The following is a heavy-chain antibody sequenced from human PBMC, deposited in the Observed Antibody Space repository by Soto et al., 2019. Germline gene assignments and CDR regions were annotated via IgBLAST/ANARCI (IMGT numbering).Heavy chain of an antibody. CDR3: AKISGWFNT. J-gene: IGHJ5*02. V-gene: IGHV3-23*01. D-gene: IGHD3-10*01. Sequence: GLSLRLSCAASGFPFCSTDMTWVRQAPGKGLDWVSTIDGSGGTTYYADSVKGRFTISRDNSMNTVYLQMKSLRADDTALYYCAKISGWFNTWGQGALVTVPS. CDR2: IDGSGGTT. CDR1: GFPFCSTD.